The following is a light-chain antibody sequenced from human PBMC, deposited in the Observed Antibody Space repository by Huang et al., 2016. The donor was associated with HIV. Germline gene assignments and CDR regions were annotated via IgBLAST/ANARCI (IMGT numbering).Light chain of an antibody. V-gene: IGKV1-5*03. CDR3: QQYSTYSWT. J-gene: IGKJ1*01. Sequence: DIQMTQSPSTPSASVGDRVTITCRASQSISSLLAGYQQKPRKAPNLLIYKASNLKPGAPQRFSGRGSGTEFTLTISSLQPDDFATYFCQQYSTYSWTFGQGTKVEL. CDR1: QSISSL. CDR2: KAS.